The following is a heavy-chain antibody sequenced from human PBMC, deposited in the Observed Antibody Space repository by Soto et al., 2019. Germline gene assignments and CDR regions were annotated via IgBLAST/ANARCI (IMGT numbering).Heavy chain of an antibody. Sequence: QVQLVQSGAEVKKPGASVKVSCKASGYTFTSYYMHWVRQAPGQGLEWMGIINPSGGSTSYAQKFQGRVTMTRDTSTSIVYMELSSLRSEDTAVYYCARDRSTVTTLSAFDIWGQGTMVTVSS. CDR2: INPSGGST. D-gene: IGHD4-17*01. V-gene: IGHV1-46*01. CDR1: GYTFTSYY. J-gene: IGHJ3*02. CDR3: ARDRSTVTTLSAFDI.